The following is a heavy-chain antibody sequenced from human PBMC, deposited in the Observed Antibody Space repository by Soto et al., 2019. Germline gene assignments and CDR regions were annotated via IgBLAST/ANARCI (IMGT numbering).Heavy chain of an antibody. V-gene: IGHV3-30*18. J-gene: IGHJ4*02. CDR1: GFTFSSYG. D-gene: IGHD6-19*01. CDR2: ISYDGSNK. CDR3: AKDRASYSSGWYQDY. Sequence: PGGSLRLSCAASGFTFSSYGMHWVRQAPGKGLEWVAVISYDGSNKYYADSVKGRFTISRDNSKNTLYLQMNSLRAEDTAVYYCAKDRASYSSGWYQDYWGQGTLVTVSS.